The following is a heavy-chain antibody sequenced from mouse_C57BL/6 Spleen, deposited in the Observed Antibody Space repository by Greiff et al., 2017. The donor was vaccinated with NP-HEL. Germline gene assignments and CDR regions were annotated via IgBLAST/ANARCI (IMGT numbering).Heavy chain of an antibody. CDR3: ARGGRAMDY. Sequence: QVQLQQPGAELVRPGSSVKLSCKASGYTFTSYWMHWVKQRPIQGLEWIGNIDPSDSETHYNQKFKDKATLTVDKSSSTAYMRLSSLTSEDSAVYYCARGGRAMDYWGQGTSVTVSS. J-gene: IGHJ4*01. CDR2: IDPSDSET. V-gene: IGHV1-52*01. CDR1: GYTFTSYW.